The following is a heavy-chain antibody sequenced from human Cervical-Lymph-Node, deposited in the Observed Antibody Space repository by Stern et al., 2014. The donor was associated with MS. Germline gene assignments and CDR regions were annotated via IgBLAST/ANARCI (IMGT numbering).Heavy chain of an antibody. CDR2: INPSGAT. CDR3: AVRYCSGGRCYSVPDV. J-gene: IGHJ6*02. D-gene: IGHD2-15*01. Sequence: QMQLVQSGSEVKKPGASVKVSCKASEYTHNNYLIHWVRQAPGQRPDWMGVINPSGATNCAQKVQDRVTMTTDASTSTFYMELSRLRSEDTAVYYCAVRYCSGGRCYSVPDVWGQGTTVIVSS. V-gene: IGHV1-46*02. CDR1: EYTHNNYL.